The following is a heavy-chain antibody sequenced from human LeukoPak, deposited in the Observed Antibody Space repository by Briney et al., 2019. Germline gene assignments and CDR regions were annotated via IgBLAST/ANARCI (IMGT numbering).Heavy chain of an antibody. CDR2: INHSGSA. Sequence: PSETLSLTCAVSGGSFSGYYWTWIRRPPGKGLEWIGEINHSGSANYNPSLKSRVTISLDTSKNQFSLKLSSVTAADTAVYYCARGQGTVTTHWGQGTLVTVSS. CDR3: ARGQGTVTTH. D-gene: IGHD4-17*01. J-gene: IGHJ4*02. CDR1: GGSFSGYY. V-gene: IGHV4-34*01.